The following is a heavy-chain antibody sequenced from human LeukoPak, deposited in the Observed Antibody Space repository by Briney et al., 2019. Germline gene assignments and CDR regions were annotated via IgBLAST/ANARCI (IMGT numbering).Heavy chain of an antibody. V-gene: IGHV3-21*01. CDR2: ISSSSSYI. Sequence: PGGSLRLSCAASGYTFSSYSMNWVRQAPGKGLEWVSSISSSSSYIYYADSVKGRFTISRDNAKNSLYLQMNSLRAEDTAVYYCARIHSNYPFDIWGQGTMVTVSS. CDR1: GYTFSSYS. D-gene: IGHD4-11*01. J-gene: IGHJ3*02. CDR3: ARIHSNYPFDI.